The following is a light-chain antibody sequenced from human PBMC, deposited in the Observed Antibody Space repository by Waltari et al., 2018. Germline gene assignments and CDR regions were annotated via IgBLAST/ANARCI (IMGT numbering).Light chain of an antibody. V-gene: IGKV1-39*01. Sequence: DIQMTQSPSSLSASVGDRVTVTCRANQNIENFLNWYQQKPGKAPNLLIYTASTLQSGVPSRFSGSGSGTEFTLTISSLEPEDFAVYYCQQRSNWPPLTFGGGTKVEIK. CDR3: QQRSNWPPLT. CDR2: TAS. J-gene: IGKJ4*01. CDR1: QNIENF.